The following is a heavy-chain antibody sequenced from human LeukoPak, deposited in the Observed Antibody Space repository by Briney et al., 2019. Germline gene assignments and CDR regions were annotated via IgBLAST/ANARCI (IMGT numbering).Heavy chain of an antibody. CDR3: ARDGGYSSSWYPPDNWFDP. J-gene: IGHJ5*02. CDR2: IYYSGST. CDR1: GGSISSSSYY. V-gene: IGHV4-39*07. D-gene: IGHD6-13*01. Sequence: SETLSLTCTVSGGSISSSSYYWGWIRQPPGKGLEWIGSIYYSGSTYYNPSLKSRVTISVDTSKNQFSLKLSSVTAADTAVYYCARDGGYSSSWYPPDNWFDPWGQGTLVTVSS.